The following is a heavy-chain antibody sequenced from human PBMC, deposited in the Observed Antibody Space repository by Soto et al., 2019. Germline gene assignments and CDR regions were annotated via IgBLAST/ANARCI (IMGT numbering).Heavy chain of an antibody. CDR2: IYWDNDK. V-gene: IGHV2-5*02. CDR1: GFSLSTTGVG. Sequence: QNTLKESGTTLVEPKQTLTLTCSFSGFSLSTTGVGVGWIRQSPGKALEWLAIIYWDNDKRYSPSLKSRVTITKDTSKNQVVLTVTNMDPVDTGTYYCARSLWFGELHWGQGALVTVSS. J-gene: IGHJ4*02. CDR3: ARSLWFGELH. D-gene: IGHD3-10*01.